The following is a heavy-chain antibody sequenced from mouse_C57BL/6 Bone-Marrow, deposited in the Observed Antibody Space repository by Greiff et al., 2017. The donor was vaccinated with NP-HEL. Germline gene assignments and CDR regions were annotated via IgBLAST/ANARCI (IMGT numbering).Heavy chain of an antibody. CDR2: INPYNGDT. D-gene: IGHD1-1*01. V-gene: IGHV1-20*01. CDR1: GYSFTGYF. J-gene: IGHJ1*03. Sequence: EVKLQESGPELVKPGDSVKISCKASGYSFTGYFMNWVMQSHGKSLEWIGRINPYNGDTFYNQKFKGKATLTVDKSSSTAHMELRSLTSEDSAVYYCARLHYYDGSSYGYFGVWGTGTTVTVAS. CDR3: ARLHYYDGSSYGYFGV.